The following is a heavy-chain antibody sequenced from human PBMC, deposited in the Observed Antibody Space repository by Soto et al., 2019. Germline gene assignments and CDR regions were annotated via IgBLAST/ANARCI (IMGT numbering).Heavy chain of an antibody. CDR3: AHHQPDYDFLKPNWFAP. J-gene: IGHJ5*02. D-gene: IGHD3-9*01. CDR1: GFSLSTSGVG. V-gene: IGHV2-5*02. Sequence: GSGPTLVNPTQTLTLTCTFSGFSLSTSGVGVGWIRQPPGKALEWLALIYWDDDKRYSPSLKSRLTITKDTSKNQVVLTMTNMDPVKTATYYCAHHQPDYDFLKPNWFAPWGQGPLVTVS. CDR2: IYWDDDK.